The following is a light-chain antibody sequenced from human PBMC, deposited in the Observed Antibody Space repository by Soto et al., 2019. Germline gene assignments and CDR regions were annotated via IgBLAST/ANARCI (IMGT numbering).Light chain of an antibody. CDR2: GAS. V-gene: IGKV3-15*01. CDR1: QTVSDD. J-gene: IGKJ3*01. Sequence: EIVMTRSPATLFVSPGERATLSCRASQTVSDDLAWYQQKPDQAPRLLIYGASTRATDIPARFSGGGSGTEFTLTISSLQSEDSAIYYCQQYHDLPPITLGPGTKVNI. CDR3: QQYHDLPPIT.